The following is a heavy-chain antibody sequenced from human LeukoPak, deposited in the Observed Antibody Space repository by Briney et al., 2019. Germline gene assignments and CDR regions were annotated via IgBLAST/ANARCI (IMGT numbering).Heavy chain of an antibody. CDR1: GFPFSGYS. CDR2: ISGSSSII. D-gene: IGHD3-10*01. Sequence: GGSLRLSCAASGFPFSGYSMNWVRQAPGKGLEWVSYISGSSSIIYYADSVKGRFTISRDNAKNSLYLQMNSLRAEDTAVYYCARVTRYYYGSGNILLVGYYFDYWGQGTLVTVSS. CDR3: ARVTRYYYGSGNILLVGYYFDY. V-gene: IGHV3-48*04. J-gene: IGHJ4*02.